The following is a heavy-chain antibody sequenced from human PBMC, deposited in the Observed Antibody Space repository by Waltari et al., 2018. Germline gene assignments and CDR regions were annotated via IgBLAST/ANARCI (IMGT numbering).Heavy chain of an antibody. V-gene: IGHV4-39*07. J-gene: IGHJ4*02. D-gene: IGHD3-3*01. CDR1: GGSISSSSYY. Sequence: QLQLQESGPGLVKPSETLSLTCTVSGGSISSSSYYWGWLRQPPGKGLEWIGSIYYSGSTYYNPSLKSRVTISVDTSKNQFSLKLSSVTAADTAVYYCARDSYDFWSGYSLVYFDYWGQGTLVTVSS. CDR2: IYYSGST. CDR3: ARDSYDFWSGYSLVYFDY.